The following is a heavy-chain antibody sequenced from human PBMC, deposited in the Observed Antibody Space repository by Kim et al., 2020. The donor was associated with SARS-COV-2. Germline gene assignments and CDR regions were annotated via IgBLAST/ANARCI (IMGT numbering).Heavy chain of an antibody. CDR1: GGSISSSNW. CDR3: ARDDKGGYSYGSPWFDP. Sequence: SETLSLTCAVSGGSISSSNWWSLVRQPPGFVLFLIRLIYHCCSTNYNPSLKSRVTISVDKSKNQFSLKLSSVTAADTSVYYCARDDKGGYSYGSPWFDPWGQGTLVTVSS. CDR2: IYHCCST. V-gene: IGHV4-4*02. J-gene: IGHJ5*02. D-gene: IGHD5-18*01.